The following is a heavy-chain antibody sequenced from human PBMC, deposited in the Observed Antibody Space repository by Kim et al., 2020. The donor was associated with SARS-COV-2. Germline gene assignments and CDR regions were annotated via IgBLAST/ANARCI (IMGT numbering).Heavy chain of an antibody. CDR1: GGTFSSYA. Sequence: SVKVSCKASGGTFSSYAISWVRQAPGQGLEWMGGIIPIFSTANYAQKFQGRVTITADESTSTAYMELSSLRSEDTAVYYCARAADFLFNTAVAGTGSLPPYYYYYYMDVWGKGTTVTVSS. V-gene: IGHV1-69*13. D-gene: IGHD6-19*01. CDR2: IIPIFSTA. J-gene: IGHJ6*03. CDR3: ARAADFLFNTAVAGTGSLPPYYYYYYMDV.